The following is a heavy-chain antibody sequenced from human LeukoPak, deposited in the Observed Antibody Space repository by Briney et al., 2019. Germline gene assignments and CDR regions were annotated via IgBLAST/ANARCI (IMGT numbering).Heavy chain of an antibody. CDR1: SAA. CDR2: IIPIFGTA. J-gene: IGHJ3*01. CDR3: ASRSGYIYGDDAFDG. Sequence: SVKVSCKASSAAISWVRQAPGQGLEWMGGIIPIFGTANYGQKFQGRLTITLDESTSTAYMELSSLRSEDTAVYYCASRSGYIYGDDAFDGWGQGTRVTVSS. V-gene: IGHV1-69*13. D-gene: IGHD5-18*01.